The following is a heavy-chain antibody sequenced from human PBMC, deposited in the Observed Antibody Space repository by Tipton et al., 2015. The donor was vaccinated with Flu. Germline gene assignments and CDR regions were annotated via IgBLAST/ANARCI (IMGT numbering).Heavy chain of an antibody. V-gene: IGHV4-31*03. D-gene: IGHD3-22*01. CDR3: ARGGSGYPPGGMDV. CDR2: IYYSGST. J-gene: IGHJ6*02. Sequence: LRLSCTVSGGSISSGGYYWSWIRQHPGKGLEWTGYIYYSGSTYYNPSLKSRVTISVDASKNQFSLKLSSVTAADTAVYYCARGGSGYPPGGMDVWGQGTTVTVSS. CDR1: GGSISSGGYY.